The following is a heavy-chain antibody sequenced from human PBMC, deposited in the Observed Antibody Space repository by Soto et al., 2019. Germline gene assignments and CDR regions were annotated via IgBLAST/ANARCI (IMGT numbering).Heavy chain of an antibody. V-gene: IGHV3-23*01. D-gene: IGHD2-2*01. Sequence: GGSLRLSCAASGFTFSNYAMTWVRQAPGQGLEWVSGITGSGTRSDHADSVEGRFAISRDNSKNTVYLQMDSLRVEDTAIYYCAKAAHCSSASCYLPADVWGQGTTVTVS. J-gene: IGHJ6*02. CDR1: GFTFSNYA. CDR2: ITGSGTRS. CDR3: AKAAHCSSASCYLPADV.